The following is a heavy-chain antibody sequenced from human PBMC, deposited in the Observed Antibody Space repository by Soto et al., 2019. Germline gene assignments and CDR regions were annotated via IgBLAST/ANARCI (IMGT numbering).Heavy chain of an antibody. CDR1: GYTFTSYY. V-gene: IGHV1-46*01. CDR2: INPSGGST. Sequence: RASVKVSCKASGYTFTSYYMHWVRQAPGQGLEWMGIINPSGGSTSYAQKFQGRVTMTRDTSTSTVYMELSSLRSEDTAVYYCASPHPVVVAASGPYGMDVWGQGTTVTVSS. D-gene: IGHD2-15*01. CDR3: ASPHPVVVAASGPYGMDV. J-gene: IGHJ6*02.